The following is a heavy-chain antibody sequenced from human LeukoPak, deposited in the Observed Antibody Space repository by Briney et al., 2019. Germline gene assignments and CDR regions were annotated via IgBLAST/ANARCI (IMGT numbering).Heavy chain of an antibody. V-gene: IGHV3-21*01. J-gene: IGHJ6*02. D-gene: IGHD3-3*01. Sequence: GGSLRLSCAASGFTFSSYSMNWVRQAPGKGLEWVSSISSSSSSYIYYADSVKGRFTISRDNAKNSLYLQMNSLRAEDTAVYYCARAEYYDFWSGPDSRGMDVWGQGTTVTVSS. CDR2: ISSSSSSYI. CDR1: GFTFSSYS. CDR3: ARAEYYDFWSGPDSRGMDV.